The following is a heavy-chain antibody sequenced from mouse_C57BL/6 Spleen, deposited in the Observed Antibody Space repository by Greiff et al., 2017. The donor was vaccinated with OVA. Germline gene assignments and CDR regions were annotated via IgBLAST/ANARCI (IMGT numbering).Heavy chain of an antibody. Sequence: VQLQPPGAELVKPGASVKLSCKASGYTFTSYWMQWVKQRPGQGLEWIGEIDPSDSYTKYTQKLKGKATLNVDTSSSTAYMQLISLTTEHFAVYYCARGMVTTKGDYDAMDYWGQGTSVTVAA. CDR1: GYTFTSYW. D-gene: IGHD2-2*01. CDR2: IDPSDSYT. CDR3: ARGMVTTKGDYDAMDY. J-gene: IGHJ4*01. V-gene: IGHV1-50*01.